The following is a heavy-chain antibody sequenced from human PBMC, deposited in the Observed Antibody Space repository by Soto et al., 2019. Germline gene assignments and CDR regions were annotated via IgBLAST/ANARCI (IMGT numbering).Heavy chain of an antibody. Sequence: EVQLVESGGGLVQPGGSLRLSCAASGFTFSDSWMHWVRQGPGKGLMWVSRINTDGSRTTYADAVKGRFAISRDNAKNTMYLEMNSLRAEDTAVYYCARVKSGSFDWFDPWGQGTLVTVSS. CDR2: INTDGSRT. D-gene: IGHD3-10*01. J-gene: IGHJ5*02. CDR1: GFTFSDSW. CDR3: ARVKSGSFDWFDP. V-gene: IGHV3-74*01.